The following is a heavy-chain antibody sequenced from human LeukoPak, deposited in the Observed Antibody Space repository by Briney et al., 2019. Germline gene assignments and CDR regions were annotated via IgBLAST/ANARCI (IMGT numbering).Heavy chain of an antibody. CDR1: GFTFSSYW. CDR2: IKQDGSEK. D-gene: IGHD6-13*01. Sequence: GGSLRLSCAASGFTFSSYWMSWVRQAPGKGLEWVANIKQDGSEKYYVDSVKGRFTISRDNAKNTLYLQMNSLRAEDTAVYYCARDPRYSSSWPNYYYYYMDVWGKGTTVTISS. CDR3: ARDPRYSSSWPNYYYYYMDV. V-gene: IGHV3-7*01. J-gene: IGHJ6*03.